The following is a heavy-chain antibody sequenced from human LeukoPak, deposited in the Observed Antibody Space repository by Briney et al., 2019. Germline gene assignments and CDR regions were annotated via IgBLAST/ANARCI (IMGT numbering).Heavy chain of an antibody. CDR2: ISSSSSTI. D-gene: IGHD6-6*01. CDR3: ASDHSSSSVVMDAFDI. J-gene: IGHJ3*02. V-gene: IGHV3-48*01. CDR1: GFTFSSYS. Sequence: GVSLRLSCAASGFTFSSYSMNWVRQAPGKGLEWVSYISSSSSTIYYADSVKGRFTISRDNAKNSLYLQMNSLRAEDTAVYYCASDHSSSSVVMDAFDIWGQGTMVTVSS.